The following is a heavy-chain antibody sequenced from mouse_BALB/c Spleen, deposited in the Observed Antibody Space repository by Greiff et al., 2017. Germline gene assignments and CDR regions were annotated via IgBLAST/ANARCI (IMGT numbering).Heavy chain of an antibody. CDR2: ISSGSSTI. V-gene: IGHV5-17*02. J-gene: IGHJ4*01. Sequence: EVQVVESGGGLVQPGGSRKLSCAASGFTFSSFGMHWVRQAPEKGLEWVAYISSGSSTIYYADTVKGRFTISRDNAKNTLYLQMSSLKSEDTAMYYCARQGGWLLPDAMDYWGQGTSVTVSS. CDR1: GFTFSSFG. D-gene: IGHD2-3*01. CDR3: ARQGGWLLPDAMDY.